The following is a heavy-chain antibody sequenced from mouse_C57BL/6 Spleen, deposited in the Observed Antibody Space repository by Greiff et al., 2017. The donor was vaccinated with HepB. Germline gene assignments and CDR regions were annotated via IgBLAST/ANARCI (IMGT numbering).Heavy chain of an antibody. D-gene: IGHD1-1*01. CDR2: INPNNGGT. V-gene: IGHV1-22*01. J-gene: IGHJ4*01. CDR1: GYTFTDYN. Sequence: EVQLVESGPELVKPGASVKMSCKASGYTFTDYNMHWVKQSHGKSLEWIGYINPNNGGTSYKQKFKGKATLTVNKSSSTAYMELRSLTSEDSAVYYCAREGAYGSTHYYAMDYWGQGTSVTVSS. CDR3: AREGAYGSTHYYAMDY.